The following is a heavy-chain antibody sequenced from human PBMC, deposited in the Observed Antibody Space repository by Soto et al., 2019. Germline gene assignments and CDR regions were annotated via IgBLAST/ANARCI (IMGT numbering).Heavy chain of an antibody. CDR3: ARVVGATYYFDY. V-gene: IGHV5-10-1*01. Sequence: GESLKISCKGSGYSFTSYWISWVRQMPGKGLEWMGRIDPSDSYTNYSPSFQGHVTISADKSISTAYLQCSSLKASDTAMYYCARVVGATYYFDYWGQGTLVTVSS. CDR1: GYSFTSYW. CDR2: IDPSDSYT. D-gene: IGHD1-26*01. J-gene: IGHJ4*02.